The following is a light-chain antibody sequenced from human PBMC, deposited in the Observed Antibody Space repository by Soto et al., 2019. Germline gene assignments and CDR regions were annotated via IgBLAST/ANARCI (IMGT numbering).Light chain of an antibody. V-gene: IGKV3-20*01. CDR2: GAS. CDR3: QQYGSSRT. CDR1: QSVSSSY. Sequence: DILFTQSPCTLSSSPGDRATLSCSASQSVSSSYLAWYQQKPGQAPRLLIYGASSRATGIPDRFSGSGSGTDFTLTISRLEPEDFAVYYCQQYGSSRTFGQGTKVDIK. J-gene: IGKJ1*01.